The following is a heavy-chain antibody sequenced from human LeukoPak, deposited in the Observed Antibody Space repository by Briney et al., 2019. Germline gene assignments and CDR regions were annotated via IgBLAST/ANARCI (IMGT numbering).Heavy chain of an antibody. CDR2: ISYDGSNK. CDR1: GFTFSSYA. D-gene: IGHD3-22*01. J-gene: IGHJ4*02. CDR3: ARAHYSDSSAYYSPFDY. V-gene: IGHV3-30-3*01. Sequence: GRSLRLSCAASGFTFSSYAMHWVRQAPGKGLEWVAVISYDGSNKYYADSVKGRFTISRDNSKDTLYLQLNSLRAEDTAVYYCARAHYSDSSAYYSPFDYWGQGTLVTVSS.